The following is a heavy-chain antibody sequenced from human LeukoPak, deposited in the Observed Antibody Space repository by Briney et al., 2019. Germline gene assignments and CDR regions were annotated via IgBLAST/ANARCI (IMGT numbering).Heavy chain of an antibody. CDR2: ISSSSSYI. CDR3: ARTSVVATTRDAFDI. V-gene: IGHV3-21*01. Sequence: GSLRLSCAASGFTFNSYTMNWVRQAPGKGLEWVSSISSSSSYIYYADSVKGRFTISRDNAKNSLYLQMNSLGAEDTAVYYCARTSVVATTRDAFDIWGQGTMVTVSS. J-gene: IGHJ3*02. CDR1: GFTFNSYT. D-gene: IGHD5-12*01.